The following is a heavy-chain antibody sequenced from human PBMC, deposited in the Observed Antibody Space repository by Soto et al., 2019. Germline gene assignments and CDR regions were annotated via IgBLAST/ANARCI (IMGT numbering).Heavy chain of an antibody. CDR3: ARHGDVVVPAAIPLHYYYYGMDV. J-gene: IGHJ6*02. CDR2: IGPSDSYT. V-gene: IGHV5-10-1*01. CDR1: GYSFTSYW. D-gene: IGHD2-2*02. Sequence: GESLKISCKGSGYSFTSYWISWVRQMPGKGLEWMGRIGPSDSYTNYSPSFQGHVTISADKSISTAYLQWSSLKASDTAMYYCARHGDVVVPAAIPLHYYYYGMDVWGQGTTVTVSS.